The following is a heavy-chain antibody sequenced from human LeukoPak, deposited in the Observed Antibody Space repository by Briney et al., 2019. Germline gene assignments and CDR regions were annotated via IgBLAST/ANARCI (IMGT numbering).Heavy chain of an antibody. D-gene: IGHD2-8*01. CDR1: GYSFISYW. CDR2: IYPGDSDT. J-gene: IGHJ4*02. V-gene: IGHV5-51*01. CDR3: ARQVYAITGVLDY. Sequence: GESLKISCKGSGYSFISYWIGWVRQMPGKGLEWMGIIYPGDSDTRYSPSFQGQVTISADKSISTAYLQWSSLKASDTAMYYCARQVYAITGVLDYWGQGTLVTVSS.